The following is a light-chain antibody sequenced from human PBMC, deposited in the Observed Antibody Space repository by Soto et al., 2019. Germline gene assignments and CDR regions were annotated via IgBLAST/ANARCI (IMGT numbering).Light chain of an antibody. CDR2: DAS. CDR1: QSISSW. CDR3: QQYNSYSST. J-gene: IGKJ1*01. Sequence: DIQITQSPSTLSASVGDRVTITCRASQSISSWLAWYQQTPGKPPKLLIYDASSLESGVPSRFRGSGSGTEFTLTISSLQPDDFATYYCQQYNSYSSTFGQGTKVDIK. V-gene: IGKV1-5*01.